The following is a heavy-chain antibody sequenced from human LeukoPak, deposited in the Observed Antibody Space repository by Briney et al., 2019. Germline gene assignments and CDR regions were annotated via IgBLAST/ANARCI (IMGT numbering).Heavy chain of an antibody. J-gene: IGHJ4*02. D-gene: IGHD3-3*01. Sequence: SETLSLTCTVSGGSISSSSYYWGWIRQPPGTGLEWIGSIYYSGSTYYNPSLKSRVTISVDTSKNQFSLKLSSVTAADTAVYYCARDSTYYDFWSRRGLDYWGQGTLVTVSS. CDR2: IYYSGST. CDR3: ARDSTYYDFWSRRGLDY. CDR1: GGSISSSSYY. V-gene: IGHV4-39*02.